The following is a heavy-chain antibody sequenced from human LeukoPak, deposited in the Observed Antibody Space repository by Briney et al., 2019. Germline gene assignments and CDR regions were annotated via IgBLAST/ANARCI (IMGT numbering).Heavy chain of an antibody. CDR2: IYYSGST. Sequence: SETLSLTCTVSGGSISTYYWSWIRQPPGKGLEWIGYIYYSGSTNYNPSLKSRVTISVDTSKNQFSLKLSSVTAADTAVYYCARDAPESSYDSSGYSDYWGQGTLVTVSS. V-gene: IGHV4-59*12. CDR1: GGSISTYY. CDR3: ARDAPESSYDSSGYSDY. J-gene: IGHJ4*02. D-gene: IGHD3-22*01.